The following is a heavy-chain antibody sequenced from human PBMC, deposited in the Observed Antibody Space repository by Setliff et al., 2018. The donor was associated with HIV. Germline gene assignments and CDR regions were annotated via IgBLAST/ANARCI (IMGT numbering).Heavy chain of an antibody. J-gene: IGHJ4*02. CDR3: ARGSKAAAGPPDF. D-gene: IGHD6-13*01. Sequence: GGSLRLSCAPSGFTFGSYAMSWVRQAPGKGLEWVSVISGSGDSTFYADSLKGRFTISRDNSKNTLYLQMNGLRAEDTALYYCARGSKAAAGPPDFWGQGTLVTVSS. V-gene: IGHV3-23*01. CDR1: GFTFGSYA. CDR2: ISGSGDST.